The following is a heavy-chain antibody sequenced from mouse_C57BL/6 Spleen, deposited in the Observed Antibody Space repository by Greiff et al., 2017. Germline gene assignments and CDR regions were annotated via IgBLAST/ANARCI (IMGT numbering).Heavy chain of an antibody. D-gene: IGHD1-1*01. CDR3: ARGGVYYGSSYGDFDY. V-gene: IGHV1-72*01. J-gene: IGHJ2*01. CDR1: GYTFTSYW. Sequence: QVQLKQPGAELVKPGASVKLSCKASGYTFTSYWMHWVKQRPGRGLEWIGRIDPNSGGTKYNEKFKSKATLTVDKPSSTAYMQLSSRTSDDSAVYYCARGGVYYGSSYGDFDYWGKGTTLTVSS. CDR2: IDPNSGGT.